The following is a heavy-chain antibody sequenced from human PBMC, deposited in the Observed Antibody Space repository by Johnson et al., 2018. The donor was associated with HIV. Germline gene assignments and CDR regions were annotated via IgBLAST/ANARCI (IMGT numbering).Heavy chain of an antibody. CDR1: GFTFSDYY. V-gene: IGHV3-11*04. CDR3: ARDRVGATAFDI. J-gene: IGHJ3*02. CDR2: ISGGGSAI. Sequence: QMLLVESGGGLVKPGGSLRLSCAVSGFTFSDYYMSWIRQAPGKGLEWISYISGGGSAIYYADSVKGLFTISRDNAKNSLYLQMNSLRAEDTAVYYCARDRVGATAFDIWGQGTLVTVSS. D-gene: IGHD1-26*01.